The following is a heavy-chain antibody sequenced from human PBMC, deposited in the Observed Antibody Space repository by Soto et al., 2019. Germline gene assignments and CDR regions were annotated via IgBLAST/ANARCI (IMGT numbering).Heavy chain of an antibody. CDR3: ARHCFGTSCLEN. D-gene: IGHD2-2*01. CDR2: IFHIGLT. V-gene: IGHV4-4*03. CDR1: SASISSYVW. Sequence: QVQLQESGPGLVKPPGTLSLTCSVSSASISSYVWWSWVRQPPGGGLEWIGEIFHIGLTNYNPSLESRVTISVDKSNNQFSLKLTSVTAADTAVYYCARHCFGTSCLENWGQGTLVTVSS. J-gene: IGHJ4*02.